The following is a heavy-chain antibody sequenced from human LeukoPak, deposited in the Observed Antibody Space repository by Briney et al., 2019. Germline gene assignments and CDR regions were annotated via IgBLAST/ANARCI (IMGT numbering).Heavy chain of an antibody. V-gene: IGHV3-73*01. Sequence: QTGGSLKLSCAASGSSFSDSPMHWVRQASGKGLEWVGRVRDRANSYATGYAATVEGRFTISRDDSENTAYLQMNSLIIEDTAVYYCTRQRPQTGTFDYWGQGVLVTVSS. CDR2: VRDRANSYAT. D-gene: IGHD3-9*01. CDR3: TRQRPQTGTFDY. J-gene: IGHJ4*02. CDR1: GSSFSDSP.